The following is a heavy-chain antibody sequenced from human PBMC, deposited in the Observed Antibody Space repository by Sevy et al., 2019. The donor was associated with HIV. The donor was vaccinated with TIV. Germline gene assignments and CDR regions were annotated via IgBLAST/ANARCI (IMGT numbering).Heavy chain of an antibody. D-gene: IGHD3-22*01. CDR3: ALPRGDSSGYYFDY. V-gene: IGHV4-39*01. Sequence: SETLSLTCTVSGGSISSSSYYWGWIRQSPGKGLEWIGSIYYSGSTYYNPSLKSRVTISVDTSKNQFSLKLSSVTAADTAVYYCALPRGDSSGYYFDYWGQGTLVTVSS. CDR2: IYYSGST. J-gene: IGHJ4*02. CDR1: GGSISSSSYY.